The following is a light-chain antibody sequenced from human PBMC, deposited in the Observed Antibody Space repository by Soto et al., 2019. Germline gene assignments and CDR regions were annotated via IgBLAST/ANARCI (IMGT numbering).Light chain of an antibody. CDR1: SGHSSYA. Sequence: QLVLTQSPSASASLGASVKLTCTLSSGHSSYAIAWHQQQPEKGPRYLIKLNSDGSHSKGDGIPDRFSGSSSGAERYLTIVRLQYEDEADYYCQTWGTGIHWVFGGGTKLTVL. CDR2: LNSDGSH. V-gene: IGLV4-69*01. J-gene: IGLJ3*02. CDR3: QTWGTGIHWV.